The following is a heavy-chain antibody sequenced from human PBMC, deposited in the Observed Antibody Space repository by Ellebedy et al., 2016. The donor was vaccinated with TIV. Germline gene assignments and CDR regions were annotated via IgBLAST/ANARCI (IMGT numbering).Heavy chain of an antibody. CDR3: ASAARGSGAYESF. D-gene: IGHD5-12*01. V-gene: IGHV3-23*01. CDR2: ISGSGGST. J-gene: IGHJ4*02. CDR1: GFSSGFSFSRYA. Sequence: GESLKISCAASGFSSGFSFSRYAMGWVRQAPGKGLEWVSGISGSGGSTYYADSVKGRFTISRDNSKNSLYLQMNSLRADDTALYYCASAARGSGAYESFWGQGTLVTVSS.